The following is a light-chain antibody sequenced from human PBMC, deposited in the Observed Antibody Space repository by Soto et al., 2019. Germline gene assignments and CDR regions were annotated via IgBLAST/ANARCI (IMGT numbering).Light chain of an antibody. Sequence: EIVLTQSPGTLSLSPGERATLSCRASQSVRRNYLAWYQQKPGQAPRVLIYDASNRATGIPDRFSGSGSGKDFNLTIRRLEPEDFAVYDCQQYGGSPDTFGGWTKVEIK. V-gene: IGKV3-20*01. CDR1: QSVRRNY. CDR3: QQYGGSPDT. CDR2: DAS. J-gene: IGKJ4*01.